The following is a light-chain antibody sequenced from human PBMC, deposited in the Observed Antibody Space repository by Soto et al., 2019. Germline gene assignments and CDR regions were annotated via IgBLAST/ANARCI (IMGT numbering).Light chain of an antibody. Sequence: EIVMTQSPTTLSVSPGERATLSCRASQSVSGNLAWYQQRPGQAPRLLIYGASTRATGIPARFSGSGSGTEFTLTISSLQSEDFAVYYCQQYNNRPPWTFVQGTKVEIK. J-gene: IGKJ1*01. V-gene: IGKV3-15*01. CDR2: GAS. CDR3: QQYNNRPPWT. CDR1: QSVSGN.